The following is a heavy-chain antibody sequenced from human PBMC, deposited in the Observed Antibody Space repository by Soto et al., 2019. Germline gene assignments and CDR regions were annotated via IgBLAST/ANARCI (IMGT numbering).Heavy chain of an antibody. Sequence: PGGSLRLSCAASGFTFSSYGMHWVRQAPGKGLEWVAVISYDGSNKYCADSVKGRFTISRDNSKNTLYLQMNSLRAEDTAVYYCAKDPYPYCGGDCGPGYWGQGTLVTVSS. D-gene: IGHD2-21*02. V-gene: IGHV3-30*18. J-gene: IGHJ4*02. CDR1: GFTFSSYG. CDR2: ISYDGSNK. CDR3: AKDPYPYCGGDCGPGY.